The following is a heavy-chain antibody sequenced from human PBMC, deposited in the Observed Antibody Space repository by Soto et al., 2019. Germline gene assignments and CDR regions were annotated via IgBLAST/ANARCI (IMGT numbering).Heavy chain of an antibody. CDR2: IIPIFGTA. J-gene: IGHJ4*02. V-gene: IGHV1-69*13. D-gene: IGHD3-10*01. CDR3: ATGGPPHSFGELCVY. Sequence: SVKVSCKASGGTFSSYAISWVRQAPGQGLEWMGGIIPIFGTANYAQKFQGRVTITADESTSTAYMELSSLRSEDTAVYYCATGGPPHSFGELCVYWGQGTLVTVSS. CDR1: GGTFSSYA.